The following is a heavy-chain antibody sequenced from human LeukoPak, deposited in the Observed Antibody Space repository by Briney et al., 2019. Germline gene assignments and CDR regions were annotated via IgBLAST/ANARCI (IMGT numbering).Heavy chain of an antibody. CDR3: ARPVVAATAPDTFDI. CDR1: GFTFSDYY. D-gene: IGHD2-15*01. Sequence: GGSLRLSCAASGFTFSDYYMSWIRQAPGKGLEWVSYISSGGRTIYYADSVKGRFTMSRDNAKNSLYLQMNSLRAEDTAVYYCARPVVAATAPDTFDIWGQGTMVTVSS. CDR2: ISSGGRTI. J-gene: IGHJ3*02. V-gene: IGHV3-11*04.